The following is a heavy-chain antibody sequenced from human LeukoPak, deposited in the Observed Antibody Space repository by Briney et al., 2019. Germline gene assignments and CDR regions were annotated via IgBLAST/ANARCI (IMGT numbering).Heavy chain of an antibody. D-gene: IGHD2-15*01. J-gene: IGHJ4*02. CDR3: ARSLLSEGYYFDY. Sequence: SETPSLTSTVSGGSASSYYWTSVRQPPGKGLEWIGYIYYSGSTNCNPSLKSRVTISVDTSKNQFSLKLSSVTAADTAVYYCARSLLSEGYYFDYWGQGTLVTVSS. CDR2: IYYSGST. V-gene: IGHV4-59*02. CDR1: GGSASSYY.